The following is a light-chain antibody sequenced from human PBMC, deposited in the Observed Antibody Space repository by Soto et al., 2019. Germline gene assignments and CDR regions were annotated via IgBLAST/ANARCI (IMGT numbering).Light chain of an antibody. J-gene: IGLJ3*02. CDR1: SSDVGDYNY. V-gene: IGLV2-8*01. CDR3: SSYAGSNNHWV. CDR2: EVS. Sequence: QSALTQPPSASGSPGQSVTISCTGTSSDVGDYNYVSWYQQHPGKAPKLMIYEVSKRPSGVPDRFSGSKSGNTASLTVSGLQAEDEAEYHCSSYAGSNNHWVFGGGTKLTVL.